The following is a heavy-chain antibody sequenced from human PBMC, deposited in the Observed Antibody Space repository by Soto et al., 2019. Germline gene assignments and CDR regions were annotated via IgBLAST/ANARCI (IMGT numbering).Heavy chain of an antibody. V-gene: IGHV4-39*01. D-gene: IGHD3-22*01. CDR1: GGSIISSSYY. CDR3: ATPVSSGYQAFEV. CDR2: IYSSGST. Sequence: PSETLSLTCTVSGGSIISSSYYWGWIRHPPGKGLEWIGSIYSSGSTYYNPSLKSRVTISVDTSKNQFSLKLSSVTAADTAVHYCATPVSSGYQAFEVWGQGTMVTVSS. J-gene: IGHJ3*01.